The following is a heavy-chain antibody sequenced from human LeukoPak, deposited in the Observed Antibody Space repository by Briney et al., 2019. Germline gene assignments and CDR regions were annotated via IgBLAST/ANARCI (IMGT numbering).Heavy chain of an antibody. D-gene: IGHD3-22*01. CDR3: AKDGSGFHGYFEY. CDR1: GFTFSSYG. Sequence: PGRSLRLSCAASGFTFSSYGMHCVRQAPGKGLEWVSTINDSGDRTYYADSVKGRFTISRDNSENMLYLQMSSLRAEDTAIYYCAKDGSGFHGYFEYWGQGTLATVSS. CDR2: INDSGDRT. V-gene: IGHV3-23*01. J-gene: IGHJ4*02.